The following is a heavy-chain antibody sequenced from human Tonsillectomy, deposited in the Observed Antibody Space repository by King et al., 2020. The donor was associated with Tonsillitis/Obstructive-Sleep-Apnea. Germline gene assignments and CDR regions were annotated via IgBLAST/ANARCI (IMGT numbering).Heavy chain of an antibody. D-gene: IGHD7-27*01. Sequence: QLVQSGAEVKKPGESLRISCKGSGYSFTSYWISWVRQMPGKGLEWMGRIDPSDSYTNYRPSFQGHVTISADKSISTAYLQWSSLKASDTAMYYCATFLTTGDAVDYCGQGTLVTVSS. J-gene: IGHJ4*02. CDR1: GYSFTSYW. V-gene: IGHV5-10-1*01. CDR3: ATFLTTGDAVDY. CDR2: IDPSDSYT.